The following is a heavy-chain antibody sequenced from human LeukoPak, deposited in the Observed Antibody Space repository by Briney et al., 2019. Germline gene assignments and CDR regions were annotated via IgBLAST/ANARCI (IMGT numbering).Heavy chain of an antibody. CDR1: GYSFSSHD. D-gene: IGHD3-10*01. CDR2: MNPKSGNT. V-gene: IGHV1-8*01. J-gene: IGHJ4*02. Sequence: ASVKVSCKACGYSFSSHDINWLRQAGGQGVEGMGWMNPKSGNTDHAQKFQGRVTMSRNTSISVAYLELSSLRSEDTAVYFCVRASLRRGLVGYYFDSWGQGTPVTVLS. CDR3: VRASLRRGLVGYYFDS.